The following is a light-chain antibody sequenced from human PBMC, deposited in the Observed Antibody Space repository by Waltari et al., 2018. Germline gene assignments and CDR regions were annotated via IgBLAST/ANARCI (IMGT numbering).Light chain of an antibody. CDR3: MQGTHYT. J-gene: IGKJ2*01. CDR1: QSLVHSAGNTY. V-gene: IGKV2-30*02. Sequence: DVVMTQSPLSLPVTLGQPASISCRSSQSLVHSAGNTYLNWFQQRPGQSPRRLIYKVSNRDSGVPDRFSGSGSGTDFTLKISRVEAEDVGVYYCMQGTHYTFGQGTKLEIK. CDR2: KVS.